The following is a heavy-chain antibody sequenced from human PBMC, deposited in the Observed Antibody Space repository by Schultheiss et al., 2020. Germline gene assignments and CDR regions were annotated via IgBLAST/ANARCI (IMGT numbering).Heavy chain of an antibody. Sequence: SQTLSLTCTVSGGSISSGGYYWSWIRQHPGKGLEWIGYIYYSGSTYYNPSLKSRVTISVDTSKNQFSLKLSSVTAADTAVYYCARGHYYDSSGYAAGFDPWGQGTLVTVSS. D-gene: IGHD3-22*01. J-gene: IGHJ5*02. CDR1: GGSISSGGYY. V-gene: IGHV4-31*03. CDR2: IYYSGST. CDR3: ARGHYYDSSGYAAGFDP.